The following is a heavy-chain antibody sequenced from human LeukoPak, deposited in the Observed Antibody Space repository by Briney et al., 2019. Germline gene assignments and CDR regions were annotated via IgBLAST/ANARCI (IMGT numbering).Heavy chain of an antibody. Sequence: GGSLRLSCAASGFTFGDYAMSWFRQAPGKGLEGVNLITSKANGGTTEYAASVKGRFTISRDDSKSIAYLQMNSLKTEDTAVYYCTRVVGDYVWENHFDYWGQGTLVTVSS. CDR2: ITSKANGGTT. J-gene: IGHJ4*02. V-gene: IGHV3-49*03. D-gene: IGHD3-16*01. CDR1: GFTFGDYA. CDR3: TRVVGDYVWENHFDY.